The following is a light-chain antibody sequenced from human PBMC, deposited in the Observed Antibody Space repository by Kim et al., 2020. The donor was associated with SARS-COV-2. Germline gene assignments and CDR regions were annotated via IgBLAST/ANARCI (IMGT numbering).Light chain of an antibody. CDR1: QSVSSN. CDR2: GAS. Sequence: EIVMTQSPATLSVSPGERATLSCRASQSVSSNLAWYQQKTGQAPRLLIYGASTRATGIPARFSGSGSGTEFTPTISSLQSEDFAVYYCQQYNNWPPYSFGQGTRLEI. CDR3: QQYNNWPPYS. V-gene: IGKV3-15*01. J-gene: IGKJ2*01.